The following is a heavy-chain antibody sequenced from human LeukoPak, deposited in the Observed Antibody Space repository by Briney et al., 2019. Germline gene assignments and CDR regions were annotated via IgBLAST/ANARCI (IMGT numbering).Heavy chain of an antibody. CDR1: GGSFSGYY. J-gene: IGHJ4*02. V-gene: IGHV4-34*01. Sequence: SETLSLTCAVYGGSFSGYYWSWIRQPPGKGQEWIGEINHSGSTKYNPSLKSRVTISIDTSKNQFSLKVSSVTAADTAVYYCARGQKYYYDSSGYGPNDYWGQGTLVTVSS. CDR2: INHSGST. D-gene: IGHD3-22*01. CDR3: ARGQKYYYDSSGYGPNDY.